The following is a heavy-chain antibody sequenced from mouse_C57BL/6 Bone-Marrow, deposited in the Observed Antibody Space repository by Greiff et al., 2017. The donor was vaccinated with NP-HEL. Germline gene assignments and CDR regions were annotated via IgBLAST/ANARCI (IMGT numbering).Heavy chain of an antibody. D-gene: IGHD1-1*02. CDR1: GIDFSRYW. V-gene: IGHV4-1*01. CDR2: INPDSSTI. J-gene: IGHJ1*03. CDR3: ARVIAKWYFDV. Sequence: EVKLLQSGGGLVQPGGSLKLSCAASGIDFSRYWMSWVRRAPGKGLEWIGEINPDSSTINYAPSLKDKFIISRDNAKNTLYLQMSKVRSEDTALYYCARVIAKWYFDVWGTGTTVTVSS.